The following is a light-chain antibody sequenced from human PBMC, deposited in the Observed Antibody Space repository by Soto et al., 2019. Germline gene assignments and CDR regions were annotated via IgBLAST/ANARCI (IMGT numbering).Light chain of an antibody. J-gene: IGLJ1*01. CDR2: DVS. CDR3: CSYAGSYTEV. V-gene: IGLV2-11*01. CDR1: SSDVGGYNY. Sequence: QSVLTQPRSVSGSPGQSVTISCTGTSSDVGGYNYVSWYQQHPGKAPKLMIYDVSKRPSGVPDRFSGSKSGNTASLTISGLQAEDEADYYCCSYAGSYTEVFATGTKLTVL.